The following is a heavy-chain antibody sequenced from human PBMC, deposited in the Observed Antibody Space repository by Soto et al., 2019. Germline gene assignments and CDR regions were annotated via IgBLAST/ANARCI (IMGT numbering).Heavy chain of an antibody. J-gene: IGHJ4*02. CDR1: GGSFSGYY. CDR3: ARGRITIFGVVNPFDY. Sequence: QVQLQQWGAGLLKPSETLSLTCAVYGGSFSGYYWSWIRQPPGKGLEWIGEINHSGSTNYNPSLKSRVTISVDTSKNQFSLKLSSVTAAATAVYYCARGRITIFGVVNPFDYWGQGTLVTVSS. V-gene: IGHV4-34*01. CDR2: INHSGST. D-gene: IGHD3-3*01.